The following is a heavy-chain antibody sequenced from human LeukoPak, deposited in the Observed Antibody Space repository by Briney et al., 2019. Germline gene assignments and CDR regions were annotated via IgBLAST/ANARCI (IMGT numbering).Heavy chain of an antibody. D-gene: IGHD2-15*01. J-gene: IGHJ4*02. V-gene: IGHV3-74*01. CDR3: AKAHCSGGSCSIDY. CDR2: INTDGSRI. Sequence: PGGSLRLSCAASGFTFSSYWMHWVRQAPGKGLVWVSRINTDGSRITYADSVKGRFTISRDNAMNTVYLQMNSLRAEDTALYYCAKAHCSGGSCSIDYWGQGTLVTVSS. CDR1: GFTFSSYW.